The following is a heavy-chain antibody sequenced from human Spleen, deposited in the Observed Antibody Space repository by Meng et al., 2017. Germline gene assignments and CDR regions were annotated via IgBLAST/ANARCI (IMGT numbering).Heavy chain of an antibody. Sequence: AGTVVNTAWAAVKDSVNPSRYPFTAYYTHWVRQSPGQGLEWMGHINPNNGDTLYAQKFQGRVSMTSDTSISTVYVELSGLRSDDTAVYYCARDENISLGKLFGDYWGQGTLVTVSS. CDR1: RYPFTAYY. D-gene: IGHD4-23*01. CDR3: ARDENISLGKLFGDY. V-gene: IGHV1-2*06. CDR2: INPNNGDT. J-gene: IGHJ4*02.